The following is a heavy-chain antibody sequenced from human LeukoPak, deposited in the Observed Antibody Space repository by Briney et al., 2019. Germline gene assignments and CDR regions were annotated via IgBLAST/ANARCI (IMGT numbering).Heavy chain of an antibody. CDR3: ARLGYCSRTSCYRGYGMDV. CDR1: GGSISSSSYY. V-gene: IGHV4-39*07. D-gene: IGHD2-2*01. CDR2: IYYSGST. Sequence: SETLSLTCTVSGGSISSSSYYWGWIRQPPGKGLEWIGSIYYSGSTYYNPSLKSRVTISVDTSKNQFSLKLSSVTAADTAVYYCARLGYCSRTSCYRGYGMDVWGQGTTVTVSS. J-gene: IGHJ6*02.